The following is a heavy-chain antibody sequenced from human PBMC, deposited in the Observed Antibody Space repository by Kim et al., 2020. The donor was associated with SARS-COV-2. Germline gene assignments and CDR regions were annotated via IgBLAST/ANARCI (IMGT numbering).Heavy chain of an antibody. D-gene: IGHD3-16*01. CDR3: AGGLSLGREGDAFDI. J-gene: IGHJ3*02. Sequence: SETLSLTCTVSGGSISSCGYYWSWIRQHPGKGLEWIGYIYYSGSTYYNPSLKTRVTISVDTSKNPFSLKLCSVTAADTAVYYCAGGLSLGREGDAFDIWGQGTLVTVSS. CDR2: IYYSGST. V-gene: IGHV4-31*03. CDR1: GGSISSCGYY.